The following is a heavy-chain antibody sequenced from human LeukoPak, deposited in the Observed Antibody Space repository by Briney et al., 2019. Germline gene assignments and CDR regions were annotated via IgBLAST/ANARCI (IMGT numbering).Heavy chain of an antibody. J-gene: IGHJ5*02. Sequence: PSETLSLTCTVSGGSISSGDYYWSWIRQPPGKGLEWIGYIYYSGSTYYNPSLKSRVTISVDTSKNQFSLKLSSVTAADTAVYYCARDLDFWSGYLSDPWGQGTLVTVPS. CDR2: IYYSGST. CDR1: GGSISSGDYY. D-gene: IGHD3-3*01. CDR3: ARDLDFWSGYLSDP. V-gene: IGHV4-30-4*08.